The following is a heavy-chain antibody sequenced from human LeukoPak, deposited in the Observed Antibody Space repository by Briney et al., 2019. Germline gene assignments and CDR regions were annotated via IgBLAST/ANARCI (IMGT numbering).Heavy chain of an antibody. CDR2: ITSSSSYI. Sequence: GGSLRLSCAASGFTFSSYNMNWVRQAPGKGLEWVSSITSSSSYIYHAASVKGRFTISRDNAKNSLYLQMNSLRAEDTAVYYCARAQGVVVPAAMDYWGQGTPVTVSS. CDR3: ARAQGVVVPAAMDY. V-gene: IGHV3-21*01. J-gene: IGHJ4*02. CDR1: GFTFSSYN. D-gene: IGHD2-2*01.